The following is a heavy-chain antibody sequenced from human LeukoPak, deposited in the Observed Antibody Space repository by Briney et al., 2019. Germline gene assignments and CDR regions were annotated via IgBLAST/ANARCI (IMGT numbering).Heavy chain of an antibody. CDR1: GYTFTSYG. CDR2: ISAYNGNT. J-gene: IGHJ6*02. V-gene: IGHV1-18*01. D-gene: IGHD6-13*01. Sequence: ASVKVSCKASGYTFTSYGISWVRQAPGQGLEWMGWISAYNGNTNYAQKLQGRVTMTTDTSTSTAYMELRSLRSDDTAVYYCASNKADSSSWYYYYGMDVWGQGTTVTVSS. CDR3: ASNKADSSSWYYYYGMDV.